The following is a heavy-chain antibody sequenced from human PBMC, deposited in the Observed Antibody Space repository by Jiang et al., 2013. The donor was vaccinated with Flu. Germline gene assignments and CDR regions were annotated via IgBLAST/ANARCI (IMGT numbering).Heavy chain of an antibody. D-gene: IGHD2-2*01. CDR1: GGSISSYY. Sequence: SLTCTVSGGSISSYYWNWIRQPPGKGLEWIGCIYYSGSTNYNPSLKSRVTISVDTSKNQFSLKLSSVTAADTAVYYCARRYCSSTSCYYYGMDVWGKGTTVTVSS. V-gene: IGHV4-59*08. CDR2: IYYSGST. CDR3: ARRYCSSTSCYYYGMDV. J-gene: IGHJ6*04.